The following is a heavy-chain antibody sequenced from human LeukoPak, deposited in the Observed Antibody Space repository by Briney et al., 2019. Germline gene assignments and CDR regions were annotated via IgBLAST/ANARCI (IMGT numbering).Heavy chain of an antibody. J-gene: IGHJ5*02. CDR2: INPNSGGT. V-gene: IGHV1-2*02. D-gene: IGHD1-26*01. CDR3: ARDWGGSYYSRHWFDP. CDR1: GYTFTGYY. Sequence: ASVKVSCKASGYTFTGYYMHWVRQAPGQGLEWMGWINPNSGGTNYAQKLQGRVTMTTDTSTSTAYMELRSLRSDDTAVYYCARDWGGSYYSRHWFDPWGQGTLVTVSS.